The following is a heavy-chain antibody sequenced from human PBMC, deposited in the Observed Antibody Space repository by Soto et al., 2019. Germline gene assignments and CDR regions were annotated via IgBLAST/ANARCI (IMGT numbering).Heavy chain of an antibody. J-gene: IGHJ4*02. CDR3: ARAKTGSPAPLDY. Sequence: GWSLRLACAASGFTFSSYDMHGVRQATGKGLEWVSAIGTAGDTYYPGSVKGRFTISRENAKNSLYLQMNSLRAGDTAVYYCARAKTGSPAPLDYWGQGTLVTVPQ. CDR1: GFTFSSYD. CDR2: IGTAGDT. V-gene: IGHV3-13*01. D-gene: IGHD1-1*01.